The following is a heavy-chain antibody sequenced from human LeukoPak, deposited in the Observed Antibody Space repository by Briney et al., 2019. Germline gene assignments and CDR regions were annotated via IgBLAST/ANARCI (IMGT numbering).Heavy chain of an antibody. D-gene: IGHD2-15*01. J-gene: IGHJ4*03. V-gene: IGHV1-2*02. CDR2: INPNSGDT. Sequence: ASVKVSCMASGYSFTGYYMHWVRQAPGQGLEWMGWINPNSGDTHYAQKFQGRVTMTRDTSINTDYMELSRLRSDDTAVYYCARDQTFVYCSGGTCYDDYWGQGSLVTVSS. CDR3: ARDQTFVYCSGGTCYDDY. CDR1: GYSFTGYY.